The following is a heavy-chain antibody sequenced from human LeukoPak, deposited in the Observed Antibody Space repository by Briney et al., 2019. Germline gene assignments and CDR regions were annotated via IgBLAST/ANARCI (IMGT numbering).Heavy chain of an antibody. CDR3: AKLKGVLDRPRHALFDS. J-gene: IGHJ4*02. CDR1: GFTFSIYA. D-gene: IGHD2-8*01. CDR2: ISGSGGST. Sequence: GGSLRLSCAASGFTFSIYAMSWVRQAPGKGLEWVSGISGSGGSTYYADSVKGRFTISRDNSKSTLFLQMNSLRAEDTAFYYCAKLKGVLDRPRHALFDSWGQGTLVTVSS. V-gene: IGHV3-23*01.